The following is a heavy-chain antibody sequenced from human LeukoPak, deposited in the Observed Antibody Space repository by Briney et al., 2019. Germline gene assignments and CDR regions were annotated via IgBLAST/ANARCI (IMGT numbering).Heavy chain of an antibody. CDR2: ISSSSSYI. D-gene: IGHD3-3*01. CDR3: AREESVWSFFDY. J-gene: IGHJ4*02. V-gene: IGHV3-21*01. CDR1: GFTFSSYS. Sequence: GGSLRLSCAASGFTFSSYSMNWVRQAPGKGLEWVSSISSSSSYIYYADSVKGRFTISRDNAKNSLYLQMNSLRAEDTAVYYCAREESVWSFFDYWGQGTLVTDSS.